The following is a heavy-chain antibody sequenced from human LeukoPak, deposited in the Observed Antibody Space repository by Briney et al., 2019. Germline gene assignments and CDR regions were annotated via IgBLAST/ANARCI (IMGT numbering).Heavy chain of an antibody. CDR3: ARVIPAPTFLRIPGYSSGWYNRNYYYGMDV. CDR2: ISSSSSYI. Sequence: GGSLRLSCAASGFTFSSYSMNWVRQAPGKGLEWVSSISSSSSYIYYADSVKGRFTISRDNAKNSLYLQMNSLRAEDTAVYYCARVIPAPTFLRIPGYSSGWYNRNYYYGMDVWGQGTTVTVSS. D-gene: IGHD6-19*01. V-gene: IGHV3-21*01. CDR1: GFTFSSYS. J-gene: IGHJ6*02.